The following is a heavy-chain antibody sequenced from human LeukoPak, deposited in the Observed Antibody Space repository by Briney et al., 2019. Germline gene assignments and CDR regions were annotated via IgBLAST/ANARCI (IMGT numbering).Heavy chain of an antibody. J-gene: IGHJ6*02. D-gene: IGHD1-1*01. CDR2: ISGDGGTI. CDR1: GFTLRPYA. CDR3: ARMATGAAGGALDV. Sequence: GGSLRFSCAASGFTLRPYAMHWVRQAPGKGLEYVASISGDGGTISYPDSVKGRFAISRDNSKNTVYLQMGRLRTEDMGVYYCARMATGAAGGALDVWGQGTTVIVS. V-gene: IGHV3-64*02.